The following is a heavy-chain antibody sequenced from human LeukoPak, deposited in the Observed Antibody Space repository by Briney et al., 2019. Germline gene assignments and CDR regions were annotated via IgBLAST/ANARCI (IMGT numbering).Heavy chain of an antibody. Sequence: SETLSLTCTVSGGSIRSYYWNWIRQSPGETLEWIGYIYYSGSTNYNPSLKSRVTISVDTSKSQFSLKLSSVTAADTAVYYCARDEGGQLNYFDYWGQGTLVTVSS. CDR2: IYYSGST. V-gene: IGHV4-59*01. J-gene: IGHJ4*02. CDR1: GGSIRSYY. CDR3: ARDEGGQLNYFDY. D-gene: IGHD2-2*01.